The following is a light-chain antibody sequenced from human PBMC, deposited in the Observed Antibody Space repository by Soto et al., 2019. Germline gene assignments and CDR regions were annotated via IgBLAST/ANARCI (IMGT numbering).Light chain of an antibody. J-gene: IGKJ1*01. V-gene: IGKV1-5*01. CDR1: QSIRYY. CDR3: QHPHSYSQT. Sequence: DIQLTQAAATLSASVGDRVTITCRVSQSIRYYLAWYQQMPGKAPKLLIYGASSLQSGVPSRFSGSGSGTEFTLTISSLQPDDFATYFCQHPHSYSQTFGQGTKV. CDR2: GAS.